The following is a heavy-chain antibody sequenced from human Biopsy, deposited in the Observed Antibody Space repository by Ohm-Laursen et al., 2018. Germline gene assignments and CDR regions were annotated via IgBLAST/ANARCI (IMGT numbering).Heavy chain of an antibody. Sequence: SSVKVSCKTSGGTFNSYVITWVRQAPGQGLEWMGRIIPTFDTPTYAPDFQGRVTFTADKSTGTATLDLRNLTSEDTAVYYCAGGAAKGYPYDHWGQGTLVTVSS. D-gene: IGHD6-13*01. CDR1: GGTFNSYV. CDR3: AGGAAKGYPYDH. J-gene: IGHJ5*02. V-gene: IGHV1-69*06. CDR2: IIPTFDTP.